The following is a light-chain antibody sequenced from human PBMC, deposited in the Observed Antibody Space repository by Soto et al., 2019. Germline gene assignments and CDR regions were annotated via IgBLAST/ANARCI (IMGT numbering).Light chain of an antibody. CDR3: SSYTSSSTQV. V-gene: IGLV2-14*01. J-gene: IGLJ2*01. Sequence: QSALTQPASVSGSPGQSITISCTGTSSDVGGYNYVSWYQQHPGKAPNLMIYDVSNRPSGVSNRFSGSKSGNTACLTSSGLQAEDEADYYCSSYTSSSTQVFGGGTKLTVL. CDR1: SSDVGGYNY. CDR2: DVS.